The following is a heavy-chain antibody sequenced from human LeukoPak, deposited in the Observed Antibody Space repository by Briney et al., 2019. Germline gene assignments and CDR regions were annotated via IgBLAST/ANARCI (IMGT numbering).Heavy chain of an antibody. CDR1: GLTFGGYG. V-gene: IGHV3-33*01. D-gene: IGHD1-14*01. CDR3: TRYNNDHFDY. CDR2: IAFDGSRA. Sequence: GGSLRLSCAGSGLTFGGYGMHWFRQTPGKGLEWVAVIAFDGSRAFYADSVKGRFTISRDNSKNTMSVQMDDLRAEDAAVYYCTRYNNDHFDYWGQGTLVTVSS. J-gene: IGHJ4*02.